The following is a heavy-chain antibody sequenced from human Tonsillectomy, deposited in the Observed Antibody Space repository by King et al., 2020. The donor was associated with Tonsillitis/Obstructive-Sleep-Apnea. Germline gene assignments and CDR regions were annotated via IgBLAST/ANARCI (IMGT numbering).Heavy chain of an antibody. CDR3: ARAYYDILTGYLDDAFDI. CDR1: GGSISSYY. V-gene: IGHV4-59*08. Sequence: VQLQESGPGLVKPSETLSLTCNVSGGSISSYYWSWIRQPPGKGLEWIGYIYDSGSTNYNPSLKSRVTKSVDTSKNQFSLKLSSVTAADTAVYYCARAYYDILTGYLDDAFDIWGQGTMVTVSS. J-gene: IGHJ3*02. D-gene: IGHD3-9*01. CDR2: IYDSGST.